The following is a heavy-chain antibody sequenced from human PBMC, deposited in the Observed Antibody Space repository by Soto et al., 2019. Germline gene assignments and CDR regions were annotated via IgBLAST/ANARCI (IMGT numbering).Heavy chain of an antibody. J-gene: IGHJ4*02. CDR2: IRNKANSYAT. D-gene: IGHD2-15*01. Sequence: PGGSLRLSCAASGFTFSGSSVHWVRQASGKGLEWVGRIRNKANSYATAYAASVRGRFTISRDDSKNTAFLQMNSLNTEDTAVYYCISHSPEDMIRTWGQGXLVTVSS. CDR3: ISHSPEDMIRT. V-gene: IGHV3-73*01. CDR1: GFTFSGSS.